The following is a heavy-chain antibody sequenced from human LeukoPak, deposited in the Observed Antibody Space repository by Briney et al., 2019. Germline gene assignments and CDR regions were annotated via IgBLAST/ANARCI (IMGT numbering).Heavy chain of an antibody. D-gene: IGHD3-10*01. CDR3: ARLLWFGELGHFDY. V-gene: IGHV4-59*08. J-gene: IGHJ4*02. CDR1: DGSISSYY. Sequence: SETLSLTCSVSDGSISSYYWSWIRQPPGKALEWIGYIYYSGSTNYNPSLKSRVTISVDTSKNQFSLNLNSVTAADTAVYYCARLLWFGELGHFDYWGQGTLVTVSS. CDR2: IYYSGST.